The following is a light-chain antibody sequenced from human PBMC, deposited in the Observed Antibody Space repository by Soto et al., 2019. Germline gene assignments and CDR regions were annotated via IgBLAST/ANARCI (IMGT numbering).Light chain of an antibody. V-gene: IGKV3-20*01. CDR2: GAS. CDR3: QQYGSSIT. CDR1: QSVSSSY. Sequence: EIGLKNSLGTLSLYPGERATLSCRASQSVSSSYLAWYQQKPGQAPRLLIYGASTRATGIPARFSGSGSGTDFTLTISRLEPEDFAVYYCQQYGSSITFGQGTRLEI. J-gene: IGKJ5*01.